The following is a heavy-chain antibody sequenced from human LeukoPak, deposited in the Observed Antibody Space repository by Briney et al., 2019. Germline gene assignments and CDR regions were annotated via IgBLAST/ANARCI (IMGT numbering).Heavy chain of an antibody. V-gene: IGHV4-34*01. J-gene: IGHJ4*02. CDR2: INHSGST. D-gene: IGHD5-18*01. Sequence: SETLSLTCAVYGGSFSGYHWSWIRQPPGKGLEWIGEINHSGSTNYNPSLKSRVTISVDTSKNQFSLKLSSVTAADTAVYYCASADTRYSYGLGYWGQGTLVTVSS. CDR1: GGSFSGYH. CDR3: ASADTRYSYGLGY.